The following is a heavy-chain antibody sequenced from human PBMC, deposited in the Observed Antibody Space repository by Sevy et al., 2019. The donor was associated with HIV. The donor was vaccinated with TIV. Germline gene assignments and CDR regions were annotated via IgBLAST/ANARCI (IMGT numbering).Heavy chain of an antibody. CDR1: GGSISSSSYY. V-gene: IGHV4-39*01. J-gene: IGHJ3*02. CDR2: IYYSGST. Sequence: SETLSLTCTVSGGSISSSSYYWGWIRQPPGKGLGWIGSIYYSGSTYYNPSLKSRVTISVDTSKNQFSLKLSSVTAADTAVYYCASGSGYYDSSDAFDIWGQGTMVTVSS. CDR3: ASGSGYYDSSDAFDI. D-gene: IGHD3-22*01.